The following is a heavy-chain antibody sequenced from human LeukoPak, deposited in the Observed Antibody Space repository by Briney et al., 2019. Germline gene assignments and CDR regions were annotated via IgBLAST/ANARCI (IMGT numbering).Heavy chain of an antibody. CDR2: IYYSGST. J-gene: IGHJ3*02. V-gene: IGHV4-39*01. D-gene: IGHD6-19*01. CDR3: ARQGGGWYPDAFHI. CDR1: GGSISSSSYY. Sequence: KSSETLSLTCTVSGGSISSSSYYWGWIGQTPGKGLEWIGSIYYSGSTYYNPSLKSRVTISVDTSKNQFSLKLSSVTAADPAVYYCARQGGGWYPDAFHIWGQGTMVTVSS.